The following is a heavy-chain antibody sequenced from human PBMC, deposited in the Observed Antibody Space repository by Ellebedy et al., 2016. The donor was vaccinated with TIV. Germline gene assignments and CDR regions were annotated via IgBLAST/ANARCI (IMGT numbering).Heavy chain of an antibody. J-gene: IGHJ3*02. CDR1: GFTFSSYA. CDR2: IGGNGDT. D-gene: IGHD5-18*01. V-gene: IGHV3-64D*09. Sequence: PGGSLRPSCSASGFTFSSYAMHWVRQAPGKGLEFVSAIGGNGDTYYADSVKGRFTISRDDSKNALYLQMSSLRSEDTAVYYCVKDRGWLQTDDAFDIWGQGTKVTVSS. CDR3: VKDRGWLQTDDAFDI.